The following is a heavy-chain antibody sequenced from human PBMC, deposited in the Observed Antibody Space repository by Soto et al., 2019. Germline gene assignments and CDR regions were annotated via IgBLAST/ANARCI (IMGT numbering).Heavy chain of an antibody. CDR3: AKVATVTFYYGMDV. V-gene: IGHV3-23*01. D-gene: IGHD4-17*01. CDR2: ISGSGGST. Sequence: EVQLLESGGGLVQPGGSLRLSCAASGFTFSSYAMTWVRQAPGKGLEWVSAISGSGGSTFYADSVKGRFTMSRDNSKNTLYLQVNSLRADDTAVYYCAKVATVTFYYGMDVWGQGTTVTVSS. J-gene: IGHJ6*02. CDR1: GFTFSSYA.